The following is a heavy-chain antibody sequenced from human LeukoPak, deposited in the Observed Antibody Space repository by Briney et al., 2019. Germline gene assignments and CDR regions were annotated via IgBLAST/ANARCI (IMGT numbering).Heavy chain of an antibody. CDR3: AKTMVRGTNWFDP. CDR1: XXSXSSYX. CDR2: IYYSGST. J-gene: IGHJ5*02. V-gene: IGHV4-59*08. D-gene: IGHD3-10*01. Sequence: SETLXXTXXVXXXSXSSYXWSWIRQPPGKGLEWIGYIYYSGSTNYNPSLKSRVTISVDTSKNQFSLKLSSVTAADTAVYYCAKTMVRGTNWFDPWGQGTLVTVSS.